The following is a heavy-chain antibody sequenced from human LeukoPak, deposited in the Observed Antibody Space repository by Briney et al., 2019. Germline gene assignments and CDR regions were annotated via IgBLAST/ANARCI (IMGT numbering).Heavy chain of an antibody. CDR3: ARDLAGGAVGFDY. D-gene: IGHD6-19*01. V-gene: IGHV3-11*01. J-gene: IGHJ4*02. CDR1: AFTFDDYG. Sequence: PGGSLRLSCAASAFTFDDYGMSWVRQAPGKGLEWVSYISSSGSTIYYADSVKGRFTISRDNAKNSLYLQMNSLRAEDTAVYYCARDLAGGAVGFDYWGQGTLVTVSS. CDR2: ISSSGSTI.